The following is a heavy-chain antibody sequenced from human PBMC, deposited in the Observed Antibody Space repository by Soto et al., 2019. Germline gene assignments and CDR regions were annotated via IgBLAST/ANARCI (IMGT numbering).Heavy chain of an antibody. J-gene: IGHJ4*02. V-gene: IGHV3-23*01. D-gene: IGHD3-10*01. CDR1: GFTFSSYA. CDR2: ISGSGGST. CDR3: AKNYHGSGSYYNPVDY. Sequence: EVQVLESGGGLVQPGGSLRLSCAASGFTFSSYAMSWVRQAPGKGLEWVSGISGSGGSTYYADSVKGRFTISRDNSKNTLYLQMNSLRAEDTAVYYCAKNYHGSGSYYNPVDYWGQGTLVTVSS.